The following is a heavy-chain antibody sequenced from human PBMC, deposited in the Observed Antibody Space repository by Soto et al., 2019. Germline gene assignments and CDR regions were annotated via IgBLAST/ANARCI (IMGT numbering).Heavy chain of an antibody. D-gene: IGHD3-9*01. CDR1: GFTFSSYG. V-gene: IGHV3-30*18. J-gene: IGHJ6*02. CDR3: AKDHTPYRAFNDILTGCGMDV. Sequence: GGSLILSCAASGFTFSSYGMHWVLQAPGKGLEWVAVISYDGSNKYYADSVKGRFTISRDNSKNTLYLQMNSLRAEDTAVYYCAKDHTPYRAFNDILTGCGMDVWGQGTTVTVSS. CDR2: ISYDGSNK.